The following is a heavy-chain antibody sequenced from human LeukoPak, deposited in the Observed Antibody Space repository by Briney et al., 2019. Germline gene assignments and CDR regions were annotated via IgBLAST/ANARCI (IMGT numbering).Heavy chain of an antibody. V-gene: IGHV4-34*01. CDR2: INHSGST. CDR1: GGSFSGYY. D-gene: IGHD1-26*01. CDR3: ARHRGRVGVRGY. J-gene: IGHJ4*02. Sequence: SETLSLTCAVYGGSFSGYYWSWIRQPPGKGLEWIGEINHSGSTNYNPSLKSRVTISVDTSKNQFSLKLSSVTAADTAVYYCARHRGRVGVRGYWGQGTLVTVSS.